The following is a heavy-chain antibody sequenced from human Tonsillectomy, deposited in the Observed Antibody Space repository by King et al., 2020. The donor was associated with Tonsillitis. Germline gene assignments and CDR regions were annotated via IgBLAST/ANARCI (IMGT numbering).Heavy chain of an antibody. D-gene: IGHD1-26*01. J-gene: IGHJ4*02. V-gene: IGHV3-7*01. CDR1: GFTFSSYW. CDR3: ARSEGRYGGSPFDY. Sequence: VQLVESGGGLVQPGGSLRLSCAASGFTFSSYWMSWVRQAPGKGLEWVANIKQDGSEKYYVDSVKGRFTLSRDNAKNSLYLQMNSLRAEDTAVYYCARSEGRYGGSPFDYWGQGTLVTVSS. CDR2: IKQDGSEK.